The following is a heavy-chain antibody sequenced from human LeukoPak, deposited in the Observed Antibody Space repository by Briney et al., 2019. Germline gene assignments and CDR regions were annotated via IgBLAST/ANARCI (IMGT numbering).Heavy chain of an antibody. V-gene: IGHV3-15*07. CDR2: IRSNSDGGTI. CDR3: ATDFYDST. CDR1: GFTFSNAW. D-gene: IGHD3-22*01. J-gene: IGHJ5*02. Sequence: GGSLRLSCATSGFTFSNAWMNWVRQAPGKGLEWVGCIRSNSDGGTIDYAAPVKGRFTLSRDDSKTTLYLQMNSLQTEDTAVYYCATDFYDSTWGQGTLVTVSS.